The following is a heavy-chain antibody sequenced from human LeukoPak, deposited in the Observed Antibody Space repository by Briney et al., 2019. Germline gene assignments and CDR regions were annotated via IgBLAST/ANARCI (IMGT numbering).Heavy chain of an antibody. Sequence: ASVKVSCKASGYTFTNYGFSWVRQAPGQGLEWMGWISAYNGYTDYAQKFQFRVTMTSDTSTSTAYMELRSLRSDDTAVYYCARDKAVTTEVTQHFQHWGQGTLVTVSS. V-gene: IGHV1-18*01. CDR3: ARDKAVTTEVTQHFQH. CDR1: GYTFTNYG. J-gene: IGHJ1*01. CDR2: ISAYNGYT. D-gene: IGHD4-23*01.